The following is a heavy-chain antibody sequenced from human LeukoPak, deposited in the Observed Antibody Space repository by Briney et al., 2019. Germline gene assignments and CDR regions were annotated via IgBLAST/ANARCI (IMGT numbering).Heavy chain of an antibody. V-gene: IGHV4-38-2*02. D-gene: IGHD2-15*01. CDR3: ARDNVVVVAATPGYYYYMDV. J-gene: IGHJ6*03. CDR2: IYHSGST. CDR1: GFSITSDYY. Sequence: SETLSLTCTVSGFSITSDYYWGWIRQPPGKGLEWIGTIYHSGSTYYNPSLKSRVTISVDTSKNQFSLKLSSVTAADTAVYYCARDNVVVVAATPGYYYYMDVWGKGTTVTVSS.